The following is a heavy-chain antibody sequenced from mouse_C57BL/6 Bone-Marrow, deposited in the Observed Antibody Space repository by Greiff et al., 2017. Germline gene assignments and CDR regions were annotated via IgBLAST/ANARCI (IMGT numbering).Heavy chain of an antibody. CDR1: GYTFTSYW. J-gene: IGHJ3*01. CDR3: AAYDYFAY. V-gene: IGHV1-69*01. Sequence: QVQLQQSGAELVMPGASVKLSCKASGYTFTSYWMHWVKQRPGQGLAWIGEIDPSDSYTNYNQKFKGKSTLTADKSSSTAYMQLSSLTSEDAAVYYCAAYDYFAYWGQGTLVTVSA. D-gene: IGHD2-4*01. CDR2: IDPSDSYT.